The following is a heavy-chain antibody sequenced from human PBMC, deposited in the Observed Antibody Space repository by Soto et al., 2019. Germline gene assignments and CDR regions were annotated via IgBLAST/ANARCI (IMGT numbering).Heavy chain of an antibody. D-gene: IGHD3-22*01. Sequence: PSETLSLTCTVSGASVSDVYWSWIRQPPGKGLEWIGFMYFGGSFNYNPSLSSRVTLSVETSKNQFSMKVTSVTASDTAVYYCARSYYDSTGFAVDPWGQGTLVTVSS. CDR2: MYFGGSF. V-gene: IGHV4-59*02. CDR1: GASVSDVY. J-gene: IGHJ5*02. CDR3: ARSYYDSTGFAVDP.